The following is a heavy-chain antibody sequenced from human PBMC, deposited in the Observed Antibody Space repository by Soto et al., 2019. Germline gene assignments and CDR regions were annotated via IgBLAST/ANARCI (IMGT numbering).Heavy chain of an antibody. D-gene: IGHD7-27*01. V-gene: IGHV1-8*01. CDR3: ASLPWANYYYYGMDV. J-gene: IGHJ6*02. CDR1: GYIFTSYD. CDR2: MNPNSGNT. Sequence: QVQLVQSGAEVKKPGASVKVSCKASGYIFTSYDINWVRQATGQGLEWMGWMNPNSGNTGYAQKFQGRVTMTRNTSIGTAYMELSSLRSEDTAVYYCASLPWANYYYYGMDVWGQGTTVTVSS.